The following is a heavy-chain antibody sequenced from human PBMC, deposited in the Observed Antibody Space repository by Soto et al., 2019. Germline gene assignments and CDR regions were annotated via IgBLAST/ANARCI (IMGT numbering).Heavy chain of an antibody. V-gene: IGHV4-39*01. D-gene: IGHD2-2*01. J-gene: IGHJ6*03. Sequence: QLQLQESGPGLVKPSETLSLTCTVSGGSISSSNYYWGWIRQPPGKAREWSGSIYYSGSTYYNPALKSRVTISVDTSKNQFSLKLSSVTAADPAVYYCARARCSSTSCYGLGYMDVWGKGTTVTVSS. CDR1: GGSISSSNYY. CDR2: IYYSGST. CDR3: ARARCSSTSCYGLGYMDV.